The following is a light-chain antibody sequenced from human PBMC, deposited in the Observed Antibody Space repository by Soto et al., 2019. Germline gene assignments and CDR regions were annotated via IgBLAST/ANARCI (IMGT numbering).Light chain of an antibody. CDR1: QAITSNY. CDR2: VTS. J-gene: IGKJ2*01. Sequence: EIVLTQSPGTLSLSPGERATLSCRASQAITSNYLAWYQQKPGQAPRLLIYVTSSRATGIPDRFSGSGSGTDFTLTISSLQSEDFAVYYCHQYNNWPHSFGQGTKVDIK. V-gene: IGKV3-20*01. CDR3: HQYNNWPHS.